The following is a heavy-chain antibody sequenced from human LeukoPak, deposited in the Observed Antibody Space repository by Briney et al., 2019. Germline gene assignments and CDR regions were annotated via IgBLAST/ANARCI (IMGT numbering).Heavy chain of an antibody. CDR1: GFPFNAYW. CDR2: IRQDGDTK. CDR3: ARSLPYGTTWYGRSDF. Sequence: GGSLRLSCAASGFPFNAYWMTWVRQAPGKGLEWVANIRQDGDTKYYVDSEKGRFTISRDNAMNSLYLQMNSLRAEDTAIYYCARSLPYGTTWYGRSDFWGQGTLVTVSS. D-gene: IGHD6-13*01. V-gene: IGHV3-7*03. J-gene: IGHJ4*02.